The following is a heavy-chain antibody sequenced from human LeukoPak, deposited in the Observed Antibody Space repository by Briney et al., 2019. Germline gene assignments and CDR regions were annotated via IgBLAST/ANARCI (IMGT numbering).Heavy chain of an antibody. CDR1: GFTFSSYA. Sequence: TGGSLRLSCAASGFTFSSYAMSWVRQAPGKGLEWVSYISGSGGSTYYADSVKGRFTISRDNSKNTLYLQMNSLRAEDTAVYYCAKDESGSYYSYFDYWGQGTLVTVSS. D-gene: IGHD1-26*01. CDR2: ISGSGGST. V-gene: IGHV3-23*01. J-gene: IGHJ4*02. CDR3: AKDESGSYYSYFDY.